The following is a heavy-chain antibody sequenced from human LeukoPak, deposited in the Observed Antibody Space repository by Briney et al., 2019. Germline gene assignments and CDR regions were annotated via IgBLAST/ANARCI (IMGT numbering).Heavy chain of an antibody. CDR2: IRSKANSYAT. CDR3: TRPLYYYYGMDV. V-gene: IGHV3-73*01. J-gene: IGHJ6*02. Sequence: GSLRLSCAASGFTFSGSAMHWVRQASGKGLEWVGRIRSKANSYATAYAASVKGRFTISRDDSKNTAYLQMNSLKTEDTAVYYCTRPLYYYYGMDVWGQGTTVTVSS. CDR1: GFTFSGSA.